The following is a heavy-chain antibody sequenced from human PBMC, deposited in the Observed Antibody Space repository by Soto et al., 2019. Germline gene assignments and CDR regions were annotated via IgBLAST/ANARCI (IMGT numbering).Heavy chain of an antibody. CDR1: GFTFSSYW. J-gene: IGHJ6*02. Sequence: PGGSLRLSCAASGFTFSSYWMSWVRQAPGKGLEWVAKIKQDGSEKYYVDSVMGRFTISRDNAKNSLYLQMNSLRAEDTAVYYCARAGVAVPYYYYYGMDVWGQGTTVTVSS. CDR3: ARAGVAVPYYYYYGMDV. D-gene: IGHD2-2*01. V-gene: IGHV3-7*05. CDR2: IKQDGSEK.